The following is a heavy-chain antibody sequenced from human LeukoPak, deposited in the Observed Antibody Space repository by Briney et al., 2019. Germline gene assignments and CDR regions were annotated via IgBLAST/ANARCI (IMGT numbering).Heavy chain of an antibody. D-gene: IGHD3-3*01. V-gene: IGHV3-21*01. Sequence: GGSLRLSCAASGFTFSSYSMNWVRQAPGKGLEWVSSISSSSSYIYYADSVKGRFTISRDNAENSLYLQMNSLRAEDTAVYYCARVKGILVWFFDYWGQGTLVTVSS. CDR2: ISSSSSYI. CDR3: ARVKGILVWFFDY. CDR1: GFTFSSYS. J-gene: IGHJ4*02.